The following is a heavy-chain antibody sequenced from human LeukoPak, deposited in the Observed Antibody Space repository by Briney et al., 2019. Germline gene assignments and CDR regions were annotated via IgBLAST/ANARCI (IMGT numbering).Heavy chain of an antibody. CDR3: AKDSDVHCSGGSCTNFDY. Sequence: GGSLRLSCAASGFTVSSNYMSWVRQAPGKGLEWVSVIYSGGATYYTDSVKGRFTISRDNSKNTLYLQMNSLRAEDTAVYYCAKDSDVHCSGGSCTNFDYWGQGTRVTVSS. CDR2: IYSGGAT. V-gene: IGHV3-53*05. J-gene: IGHJ4*02. D-gene: IGHD2-15*01. CDR1: GFTVSSNY.